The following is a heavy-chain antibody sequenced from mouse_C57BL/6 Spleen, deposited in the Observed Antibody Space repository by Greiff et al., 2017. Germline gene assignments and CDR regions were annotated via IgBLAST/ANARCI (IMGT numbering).Heavy chain of an antibody. D-gene: IGHD1-1*01. CDR2: INPNYGTT. CDR3: ARSFITTVVAHFDV. Sequence: EVQLQQSGPELVKPGASVKISCKASGYSFTDYNMNWVKQSNGKSLEWIGVINPNYGTTSYNQKFKGKATLTVDQSSSTAYMQLNSLTSKDSAVYYCARSFITTVVAHFDVWGTGTTVTVSS. J-gene: IGHJ1*03. V-gene: IGHV1-39*01. CDR1: GYSFTDYN.